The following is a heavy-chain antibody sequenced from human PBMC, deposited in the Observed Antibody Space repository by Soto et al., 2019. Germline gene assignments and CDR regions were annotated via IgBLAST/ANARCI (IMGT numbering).Heavy chain of an antibody. J-gene: IGHJ5*02. CDR2: IIPIFGTA. Sequence: QVQLVQSGAEVKKPGSSVKVSCKASGGTFSSYAISWVRQAPGQVLEWLGGIIPIFGTANYAQKFQGRVTITADESTSTAYMELSSLRSEDTAVYSCAREGRYDYSTANWFDPWGQGTLVTVSS. V-gene: IGHV1-69*01. D-gene: IGHD4-4*01. CDR3: AREGRYDYSTANWFDP. CDR1: GGTFSSYA.